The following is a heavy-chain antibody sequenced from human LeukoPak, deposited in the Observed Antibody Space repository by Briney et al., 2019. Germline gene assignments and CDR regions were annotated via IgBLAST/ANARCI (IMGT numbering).Heavy chain of an antibody. Sequence: ASVKVSCKASGYTFTSYDINWVRQATGQGLEWMGWMNPNSGNTGYAQKFQGRVTMTRNTSISTAYMELSSLRSEDTAVYYCARGPVPSDSSGYYRGKYYYYYMDVWGKGTTVTISS. J-gene: IGHJ6*03. CDR1: GYTFTSYD. CDR3: ARGPVPSDSSGYYRGKYYYYYMDV. V-gene: IGHV1-8*01. CDR2: MNPNSGNT. D-gene: IGHD3-22*01.